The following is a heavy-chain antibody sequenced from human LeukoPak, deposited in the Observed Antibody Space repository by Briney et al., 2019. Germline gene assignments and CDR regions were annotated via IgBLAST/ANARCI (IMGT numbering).Heavy chain of an antibody. CDR1: GFTFDDYG. CDR2: IQYDRTNE. J-gene: IGHJ6*03. CDR3: AKDRCSNGIGCYYYYMDV. V-gene: IGHV3-30*02. D-gene: IGHD2-8*01. Sequence: PGGSLRLSCAASGFTFDDYGMSWVRQAPGKGLEWVAYIQYDRTNEQYAHSVKGRFRISRDNSKNILYLQMNSLRTEDTAVYYCAKDRCSNGIGCYYYYMDVWGKGTTVTISS.